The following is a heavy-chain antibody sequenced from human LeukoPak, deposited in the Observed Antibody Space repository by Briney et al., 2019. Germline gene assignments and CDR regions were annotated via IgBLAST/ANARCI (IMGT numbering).Heavy chain of an antibody. CDR3: ARGVTFGSGYDSPYYYYYYGMDV. CDR2: IIPILDIT. V-gene: IGHV1-69*04. D-gene: IGHD5-12*01. Sequence: SVKVSCKASGGTFSTYAISWVRQGPGQGLEWMGRIIPILDITNYAQKFQGRVTITADKSTSTAYMELSSLRSEDTAVYYCARGVTFGSGYDSPYYYYYYGMDVWGQGTTVTVSS. CDR1: GGTFSTYA. J-gene: IGHJ6*02.